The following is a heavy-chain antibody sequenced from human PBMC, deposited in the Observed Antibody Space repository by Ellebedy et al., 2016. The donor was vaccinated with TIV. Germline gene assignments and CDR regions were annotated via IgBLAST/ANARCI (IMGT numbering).Heavy chain of an antibody. V-gene: IGHV3-48*01. CDR3: AREGDTAMVHGMDV. Sequence: PGGSLRLSCAASGFTFSSYSINWIRQAPGKGLEWVSYISSSGSTIYYADSVKGRFTISRDNAKSSLYLQMNSLRAEETAVYYCAREGDTAMVHGMDVWGQGTTVTVSS. D-gene: IGHD5-18*01. CDR1: GFTFSSYS. CDR2: ISSSGSTI. J-gene: IGHJ6*02.